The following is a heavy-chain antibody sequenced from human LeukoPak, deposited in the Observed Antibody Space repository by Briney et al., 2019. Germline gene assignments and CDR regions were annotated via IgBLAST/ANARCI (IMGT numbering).Heavy chain of an antibody. CDR1: GYTFTGYY. Sequence: ASVKVSCKASGYTFTGYYMHWVRQAPGQGLEWMGWINPNSGGTNYAQKFQGRVTITADESTSTAYMELSSLRSEDTAVYYCARGAAVALLNWFDPWGQRTLVTVSS. V-gene: IGHV1-2*02. CDR2: INPNSGGT. D-gene: IGHD6-19*01. CDR3: ARGAAVALLNWFDP. J-gene: IGHJ5*02.